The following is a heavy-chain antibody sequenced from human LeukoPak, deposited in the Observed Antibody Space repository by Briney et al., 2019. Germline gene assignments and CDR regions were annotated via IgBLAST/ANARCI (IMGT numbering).Heavy chain of an antibody. CDR2: IIPIFGTA. CDR3: ARDSRIAVAGTEFDY. J-gene: IGHJ4*02. Sequence: SVKVSCKASGGTFSSYAISWVRQAPGQGLEWMGGIIPIFGTANYAQKFQGRVTITTDESTSTAYMELSSLRSEDTAVYYCARDSRIAVAGTEFDYWGQGTLVTVSS. V-gene: IGHV1-69*05. CDR1: GGTFSSYA. D-gene: IGHD6-19*01.